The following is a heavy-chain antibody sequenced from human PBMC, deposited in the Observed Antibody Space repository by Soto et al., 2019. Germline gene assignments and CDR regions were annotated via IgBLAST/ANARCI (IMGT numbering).Heavy chain of an antibody. CDR2: ISDSGVKT. V-gene: IGHV3-23*01. J-gene: IGHJ4*02. CDR1: GLTFSNFA. Sequence: GGSLRLSCAASGLTFSNFAMSWVRQAPGKGLEWVSAISDSGVKTYYADSLKGRFTISRDNSKNTMYLQMSSPTVEDTAVYYCASQAFDYWGQGTLVTVSS. CDR3: ASQAFDY.